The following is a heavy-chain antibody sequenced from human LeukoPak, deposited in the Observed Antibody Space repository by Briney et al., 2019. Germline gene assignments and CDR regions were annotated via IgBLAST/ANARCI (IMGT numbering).Heavy chain of an antibody. Sequence: ASVKVSCKASGYTFTSYDIHWVRQATGQGLEWMGRMNPNRGDTDYAQKFQGRVTMTRDTSISTAYMELSSLRSEDTALYYCARRMAGELKDAFDIWGQGTMVTVSS. CDR3: ARRMAGELKDAFDI. D-gene: IGHD1-26*01. CDR1: GYTFTSYD. CDR2: MNPNRGDT. J-gene: IGHJ3*02. V-gene: IGHV1-8*01.